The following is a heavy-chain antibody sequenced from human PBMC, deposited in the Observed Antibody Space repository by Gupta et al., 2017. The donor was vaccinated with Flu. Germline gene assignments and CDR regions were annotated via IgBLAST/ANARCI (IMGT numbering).Heavy chain of an antibody. CDR2: IKEDGSVK. J-gene: IGHJ4*02. CDR1: GFTFSDYW. CDR3: ARNRGWQQFDY. Sequence: QLVESGGGLVQPGGSLRLSCAASGFTFSDYWMDWVRQAPGKGLELVANIKEDGSVKNYVDSVKGRFAISRDNARNSVYLQMNSLRADDTAVYYCARNRGWQQFDYWGQGALVTVSS. V-gene: IGHV3-7*01. D-gene: IGHD5-24*01.